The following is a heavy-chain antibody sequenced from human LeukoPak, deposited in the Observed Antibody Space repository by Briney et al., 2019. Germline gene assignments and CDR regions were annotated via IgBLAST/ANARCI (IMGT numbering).Heavy chain of an antibody. V-gene: IGHV4-30-4*08. D-gene: IGHD6-13*01. Sequence: PSETLSLTCTVSGGSISSYYWSWIRQPPGKGLEWIGYIYYSGSTYYNPSLKSRVTISVDTSKNQFSLKLSSVTAADTAVYYCARDISAGSGTSFDYWGQETLVTVSS. CDR1: GGSISSYY. CDR2: IYYSGST. CDR3: ARDISAGSGTSFDY. J-gene: IGHJ4*02.